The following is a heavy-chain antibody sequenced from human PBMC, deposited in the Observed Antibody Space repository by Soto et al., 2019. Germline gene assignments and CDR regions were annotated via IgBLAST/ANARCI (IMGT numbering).Heavy chain of an antibody. V-gene: IGHV4-4*02. Sequence: SETLSLTCAVSGGSFTSNNWWTWVRQPPGQGLEWIGEIYRTGSTNSNPSLKSRVTTSVDTSKNQFSLKLRSVTAADTAVYYCARGVSVIVDVPRDAPGKYYFDSWGQGTLVTVSS. J-gene: IGHJ4*02. D-gene: IGHD2-15*01. CDR1: GGSFTSNNW. CDR3: ARGVSVIVDVPRDAPGKYYFDS. CDR2: IYRTGST.